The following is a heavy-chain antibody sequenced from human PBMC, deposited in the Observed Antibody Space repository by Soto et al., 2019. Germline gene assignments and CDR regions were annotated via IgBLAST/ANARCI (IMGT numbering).Heavy chain of an antibody. Sequence: GSLRLSCAASGFTFNTYSMNWVRQTPGKGLEWVSAISADGAGTCYADSVKGRFTISRDNSKNTSSLQMNSLRAADTAIFYCARSSSSSCTDYWGQGTLVTVSS. CDR3: ARSSSSSCTDY. V-gene: IGHV3-23*01. D-gene: IGHD2-2*02. CDR2: ISADGAGT. CDR1: GFTFNTYS. J-gene: IGHJ4*02.